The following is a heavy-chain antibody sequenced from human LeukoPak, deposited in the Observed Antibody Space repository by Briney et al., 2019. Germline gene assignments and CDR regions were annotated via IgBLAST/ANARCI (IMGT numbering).Heavy chain of an antibody. J-gene: IGHJ4*02. V-gene: IGHV4-39*07. CDR2: IYYSGST. Sequence: SETLSLTCTVSGGSISSSSYYWGWIRQPPGKGLEWIGSIYYSGSTYYNPSLKSRVTISVDTSKNQFSLKLSSVTAADTAVYYCARVHGDHRALDYWGQGTLVTVSS. CDR3: ARVHGDHRALDY. D-gene: IGHD4-17*01. CDR1: GGSISSSSYY.